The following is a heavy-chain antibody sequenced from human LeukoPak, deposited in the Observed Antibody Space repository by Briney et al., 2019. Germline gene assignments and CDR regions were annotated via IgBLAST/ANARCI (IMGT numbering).Heavy chain of an antibody. CDR1: GGPFSTYG. CDR2: SIPVVGTA. J-gene: IGHJ4*02. D-gene: IGHD3-16*01. Sequence: SVKVSCKVSGGPFSTYGISWVRQAPGQGLEWMGRSIPVVGTANYAQKFQGRVTITADKSTNTAYMELSSLKSEDTAVYYCGRDSKGGRQRALHYWGQGTLVTVSS. V-gene: IGHV1-69*04. CDR3: GRDSKGGRQRALHY.